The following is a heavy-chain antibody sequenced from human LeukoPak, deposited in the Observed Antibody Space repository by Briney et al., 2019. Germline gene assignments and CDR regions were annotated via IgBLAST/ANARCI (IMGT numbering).Heavy chain of an antibody. CDR2: IYSSGST. Sequence: SETLSLTCTVSGGSISSSSYYWDWIRQPPGKGLEWIGSIYSSGSTYFNPSLKSRVTISVDPSKNQFSLKLSSVTAADTAVYYCARSYYYSSGTHDYWGQGTLVTVSS. CDR1: GGSISSSSYY. D-gene: IGHD3-10*01. J-gene: IGHJ4*02. CDR3: ARSYYYSSGTHDY. V-gene: IGHV4-39*01.